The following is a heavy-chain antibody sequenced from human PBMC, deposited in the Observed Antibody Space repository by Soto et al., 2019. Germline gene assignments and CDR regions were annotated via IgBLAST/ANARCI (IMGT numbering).Heavy chain of an antibody. Sequence: QVQLVESGGGVVQRGGSLRLSCVVSGLTFSSYGMHWVRQAPGKGLEWVAVIYYDGGNEKYTESVKDRFTISRDDSHNVAYLQMSSLRTEDTAMYYCAKDRYSGTYPTDFDYWGQGSLVTVSS. J-gene: IGHJ4*02. V-gene: IGHV3-30*02. CDR3: AKDRYSGTYPTDFDY. CDR1: GLTFSSYG. CDR2: IYYDGGNE. D-gene: IGHD1-26*01.